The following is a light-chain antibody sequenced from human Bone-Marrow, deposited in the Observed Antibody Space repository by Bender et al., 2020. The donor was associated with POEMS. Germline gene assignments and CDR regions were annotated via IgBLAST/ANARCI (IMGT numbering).Light chain of an antibody. V-gene: IGLV2-8*01. J-gene: IGLJ1*01. CDR2: EVD. CDR3: SSYAGSNNYV. CDR1: SSDVGGYKY. Sequence: QSALTQPASVSGSPGQSVTISCTGTSSDVGGYKYVSWYQQHPGKAPKLIIYEVDERPSWVPDRFSASKSGNTASLTVSGLQAEDEADYYCSSYAGSNNYVFGTGTKVTVL.